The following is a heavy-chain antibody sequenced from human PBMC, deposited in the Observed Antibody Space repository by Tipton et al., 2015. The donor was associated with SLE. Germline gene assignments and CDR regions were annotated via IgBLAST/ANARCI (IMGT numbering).Heavy chain of an antibody. V-gene: IGHV3-23*03. D-gene: IGHD1-26*01. J-gene: IGHJ6*02. CDR1: GFTFAIHA. CDR2: IYSGDSSA. CDR3: SGSLTGYYGMDV. Sequence: SLRLSCAASGFTFAIHAMNWVRQAPGKGPEWVSVIYSGDSSAYYADSVKGRFTISRDNSKNTLYLQMNSLRAEDTAVYYCSGSLTGYYGMDVWGQGTTVTVSS.